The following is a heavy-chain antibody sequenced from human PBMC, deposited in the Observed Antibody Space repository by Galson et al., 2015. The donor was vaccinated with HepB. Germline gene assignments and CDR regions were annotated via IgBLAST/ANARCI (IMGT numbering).Heavy chain of an antibody. D-gene: IGHD3-10*01. Sequence: LRLSCAASGFTFSNYGMHWIRQTPGKGLEWVALIPYDGTKKYYAASIKGRFTISRDNSNNTLSLEMNSLRPEDTALYYCTKDLRGGDDYWGQGTLVTVSS. V-gene: IGHV3-30*18. CDR3: TKDLRGGDDY. CDR1: GFTFSNYG. J-gene: IGHJ4*02. CDR2: IPYDGTKK.